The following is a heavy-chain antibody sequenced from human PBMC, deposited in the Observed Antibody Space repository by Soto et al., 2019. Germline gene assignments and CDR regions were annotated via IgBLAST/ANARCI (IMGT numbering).Heavy chain of an antibody. CDR1: GYTFSDYW. D-gene: IGHD3-9*01. V-gene: IGHV5-10-1*01. CDR3: ERRIEASTGYYDYALGV. Sequence: GESLKISCKVSGYTFSDYWMHWVRQTPGKGLQWMGRIDPTDSKAIYSPAFQAHLTISAYNSITTIYLQWLSLKPSDSAIYHCERRIEASTGYYDYALGVWDQGTTVTVS. CDR2: IDPTDSKA. J-gene: IGHJ6*02.